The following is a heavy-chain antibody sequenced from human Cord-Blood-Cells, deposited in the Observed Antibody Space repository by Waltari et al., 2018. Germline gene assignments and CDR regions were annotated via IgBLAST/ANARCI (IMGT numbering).Heavy chain of an antibody. J-gene: IGHJ4*02. CDR1: GGSISSYY. D-gene: IGHD3-3*01. V-gene: IGHV4-59*08. Sequence: QVQLQESGPGLVKPSETLSLTCTVSGGSISSYYRSWIRQPPGKGLEWIGYIYYSGSTNYNPSLKSRVTISVDTSKNQFSLKLSSVTAADTAVYYCARHEGSYDFWSGYDYWGQGTLVTVSS. CDR3: ARHEGSYDFWSGYDY. CDR2: IYYSGST.